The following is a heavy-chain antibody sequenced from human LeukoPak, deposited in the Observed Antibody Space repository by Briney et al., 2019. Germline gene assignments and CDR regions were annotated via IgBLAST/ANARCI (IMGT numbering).Heavy chain of an antibody. V-gene: IGHV1-18*01. J-gene: IGHJ4*02. CDR3: ASAPGIAAHFLGVY. CDR1: GYTFTTYG. Sequence: ASVKVSCKASGYTFTTYGINWVRQAPGQGLEWMGWINPFNGNTNSAQKLQGSVSMTTDTSTNTAYMELRNLRSDDTAVYYCASAPGIAAHFLGVYWGQGTLVTVSS. D-gene: IGHD6-13*01. CDR2: INPFNGNT.